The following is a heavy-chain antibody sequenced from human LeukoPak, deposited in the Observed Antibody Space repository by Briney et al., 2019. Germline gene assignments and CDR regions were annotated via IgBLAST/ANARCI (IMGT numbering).Heavy chain of an antibody. Sequence: PSETLSLTCIVSGGSISSSNYYWGWLRQPPGKGLEWIGIVYYSGGTYYNPSLKSRVTILVDTSKNHFSLKLSSVTAADTAVYYCASLGYKDREFDYWGQGTLVTVSS. CDR3: ASLGYKDREFDY. CDR2: VYYSGGT. V-gene: IGHV4-39*02. D-gene: IGHD5-24*01. CDR1: GGSISSSNYY. J-gene: IGHJ4*02.